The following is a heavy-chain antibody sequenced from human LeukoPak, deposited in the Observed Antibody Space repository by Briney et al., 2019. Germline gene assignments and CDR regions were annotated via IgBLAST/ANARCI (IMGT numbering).Heavy chain of an antibody. V-gene: IGHV3-64D*06. CDR3: VREDYGDYGAAY. CDR2: ISSNGGST. D-gene: IGHD4-17*01. CDR1: GFTFSSYA. J-gene: IGHJ4*02. Sequence: GGSLRLSCSASGFTFSSYAMHWVRQAPGKGLECVSAISSNGGSTYYADSVKGRFTISRDNSKNTLYLQMSSLRAEDTAVYYCVREDYGDYGAAYWGQGTLVTVSS.